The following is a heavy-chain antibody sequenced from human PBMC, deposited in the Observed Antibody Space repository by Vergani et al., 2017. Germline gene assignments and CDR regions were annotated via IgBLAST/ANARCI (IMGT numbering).Heavy chain of an antibody. Sequence: QLHLQESGPGLVKPSETLSLTCTVSGGSITSSSYYWGWIRQPPGKGLEWLGTVHSTGTTYYNPSLKSRLAVSVDRSKNYLSLNLTSVTATDTAVYYCARHLTTWYVSPFDLWGRGALVTVSS. V-gene: IGHV4-39*01. CDR3: ARHLTTWYVSPFDL. D-gene: IGHD6-13*01. J-gene: IGHJ2*01. CDR1: GGSITSSSYY. CDR2: VHSTGTT.